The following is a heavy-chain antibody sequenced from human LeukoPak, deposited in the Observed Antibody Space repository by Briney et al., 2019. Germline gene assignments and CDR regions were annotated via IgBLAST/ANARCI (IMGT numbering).Heavy chain of an antibody. V-gene: IGHV3-23*01. CDR3: APGGVGGGGYYYFNY. Sequence: PGGSLRLSCAASGFTFSSRAITWVRQAPGKGLEWVSSISGSGGSTYYADSVKGRFTISRDNSKNTLYLQMNSLRAEDTAVYYWAPGGVGGGGYYYFNYGGKEPLATVS. J-gene: IGHJ4*02. D-gene: IGHD3-16*01. CDR2: ISGSGGST. CDR1: GFTFSSRA.